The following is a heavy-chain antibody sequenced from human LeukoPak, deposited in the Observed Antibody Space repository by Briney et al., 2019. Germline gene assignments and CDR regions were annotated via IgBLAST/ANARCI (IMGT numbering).Heavy chain of an antibody. CDR3: ARVPDYGDSLYFDY. V-gene: IGHV4-39*07. J-gene: IGHJ4*02. Sequence: PSETLSLTCTVSGGSISSSSYYWGWIRQPPGKGLEWIGSIYYSGSTYYNPSLKSRVTISVDTSKNQFSLKLSSVTAADTAVYCARVPDYGDSLYFDYWGQGTLVTVSS. D-gene: IGHD4-17*01. CDR1: GGSISSSSYY. CDR2: IYYSGST.